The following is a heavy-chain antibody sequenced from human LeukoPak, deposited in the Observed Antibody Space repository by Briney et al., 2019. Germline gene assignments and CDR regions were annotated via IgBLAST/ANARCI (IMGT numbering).Heavy chain of an antibody. D-gene: IGHD3-10*01. CDR1: GFTFSSYG. CDR3: ARERRYYGSGSYYKTLDY. J-gene: IGHJ4*02. V-gene: IGHV3-33*01. Sequence: RRSLRLSCAASGFTFSSYGMHWVRQAPGKGLEWGAVIWYDGSNKYYADSVKGRFTISRDNSKNTLYLQMNSLRAEDTAVYYCARERRYYGSGSYYKTLDYWGQGTLVTVSS. CDR2: IWYDGSNK.